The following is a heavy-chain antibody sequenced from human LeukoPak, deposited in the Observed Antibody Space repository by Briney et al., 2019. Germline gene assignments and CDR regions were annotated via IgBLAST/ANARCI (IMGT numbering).Heavy chain of an antibody. Sequence: SETLSLTCTVSGGSISSGGYYWSWIRQHPGKGLEWIGYIYYSGSTYYNPSLKSRVTISVDTSKNQFSPKLSSVTAADTAVYYCARGYCSSTSCYFGVNWFDPWGQGALVTVSS. CDR3: ARGYCSSTSCYFGVNWFDP. D-gene: IGHD2-2*01. CDR2: IYYSGST. J-gene: IGHJ5*02. CDR1: GGSISSGGYY. V-gene: IGHV4-31*03.